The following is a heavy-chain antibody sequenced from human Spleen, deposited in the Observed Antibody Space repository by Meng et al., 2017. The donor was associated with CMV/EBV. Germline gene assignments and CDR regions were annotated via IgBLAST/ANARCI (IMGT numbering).Heavy chain of an antibody. CDR3: ARGVSGSYYDY. D-gene: IGHD1-26*01. CDR2: INPNSGGA. CDR1: GYTFTGYY. V-gene: IGHV1-2*02. J-gene: IGHJ4*02. Sequence: ASVKVSCKASGYTFTGYYIHWVRQAPGQGLQWMGWINPNSGGANQAQKFQGRVTMTRDTSISTAYMELSSLRSDDAAVYYCARGVSGSYYDYWGQGTLVTVSS.